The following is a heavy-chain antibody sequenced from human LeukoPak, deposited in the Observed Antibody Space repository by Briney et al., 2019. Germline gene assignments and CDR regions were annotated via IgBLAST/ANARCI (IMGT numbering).Heavy chain of an antibody. J-gene: IGHJ4*02. D-gene: IGHD6-19*01. Sequence: SGGSLRLSCAASGFTFSSYAMRWVRQAPGKGLEWVSVISGRGGSTYYADSVKGRFTISRDNSKNTLYLQMNSLRADDTAVYYCANSLAVTGLFDYWGQGSLVTVSS. CDR1: GFTFSSYA. CDR3: ANSLAVTGLFDY. CDR2: ISGRGGST. V-gene: IGHV3-23*01.